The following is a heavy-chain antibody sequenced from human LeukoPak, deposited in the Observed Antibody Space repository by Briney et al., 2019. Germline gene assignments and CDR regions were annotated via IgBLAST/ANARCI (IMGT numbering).Heavy chain of an antibody. CDR3: ARVGLKGATTIRSSDY. CDR2: IKQDGSEK. V-gene: IGHV3-7*01. Sequence: GGSLRLSCAASGFTFSSYWMSWVRQAPGRGLEWVAYIKQDGSEKYYVDSVKGRFTISRDNAESSLYLQMSSLRAEDSAVYYCARVGLKGATTIRSSDYWGQGTLVTVSS. CDR1: GFTFSSYW. J-gene: IGHJ4*02. D-gene: IGHD1-26*01.